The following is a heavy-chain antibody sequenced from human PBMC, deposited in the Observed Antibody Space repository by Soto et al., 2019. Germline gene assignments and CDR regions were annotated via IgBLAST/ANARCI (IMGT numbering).Heavy chain of an antibody. CDR2: ISGSGGST. CDR1: GFTFSSYA. J-gene: IGHJ6*02. D-gene: IGHD3-10*01. V-gene: IGHV3-23*01. CDR3: AKAAFSGSTYYYYGMDV. Sequence: EVQLLESGGGLVQPGGSLRLSCAASGFTFSSYAMSWVRQAPGKGLEWVSAISGSGGSTYYADSVKGRFTISRDNSKNTLYLQMNSLRAEDTAVYYCAKAAFSGSTYYYYGMDVWGQGTTVTVSS.